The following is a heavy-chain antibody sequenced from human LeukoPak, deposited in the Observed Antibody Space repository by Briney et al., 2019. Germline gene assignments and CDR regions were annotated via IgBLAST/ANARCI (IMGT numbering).Heavy chain of an antibody. V-gene: IGHV4-59*11. CDR2: LHYSTST. D-gene: IGHD2/OR15-2a*01. CDR3: SRAGAGFNIPGAY. CDR1: GASISSHH. J-gene: IGHJ4*02. Sequence: ASETLSLTWSVSGASISSHHWSWIRQPPGKGLELIGYLHYSTSTNCNPSLQSRVTISLATSKNQFSLKLTSVTAADTAVYYCSRAGAGFNIPGAYWGQGTLVTVSS.